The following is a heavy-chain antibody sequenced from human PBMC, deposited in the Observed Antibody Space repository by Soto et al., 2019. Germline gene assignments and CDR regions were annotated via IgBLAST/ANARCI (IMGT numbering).Heavy chain of an antibody. CDR3: ARDTHDYGGNWRAFDI. CDR1: GGSISSYY. Sequence: QVQLQESGPGLVKPSETLSLTCTVSGGSISSYYWSWIRQPAGKGLEWIGRIYTSGSTNYNPSLKSRVTMSVDTSKNQFSLKLSSVTAADTAVYYCARDTHDYGGNWRAFDIWGQGTMVTVSS. V-gene: IGHV4-4*07. CDR2: IYTSGST. J-gene: IGHJ3*02. D-gene: IGHD4-17*01.